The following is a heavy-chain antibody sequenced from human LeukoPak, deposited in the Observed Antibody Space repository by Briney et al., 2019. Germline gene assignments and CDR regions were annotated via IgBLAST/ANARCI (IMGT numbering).Heavy chain of an antibody. D-gene: IGHD6-13*01. Sequence: GGSLRLSCAASGFTFSSYGMSWVRQAPGKGLEWVAGISYDGSNKCYADSVKGRFTISRDNSKNTRYLQMNSLRAEDTAVYYCASIPGVAAGTGYYYYMDVWGKGTTVTVSS. J-gene: IGHJ6*03. CDR2: ISYDGSNK. V-gene: IGHV3-30*03. CDR1: GFTFSSYG. CDR3: ASIPGVAAGTGYYYYMDV.